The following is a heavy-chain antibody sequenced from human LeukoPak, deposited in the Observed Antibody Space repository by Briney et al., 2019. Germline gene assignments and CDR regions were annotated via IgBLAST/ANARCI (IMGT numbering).Heavy chain of an antibody. CDR2: LWSDGSNK. CDR3: ATATEGYYYGMDV. V-gene: IGHV3-33*03. Sequence: GGSLRLSCAASGFSFSSYGMHWVRQAPGKGLEGVAVLWSDGSNKYYADSVRGRFTISRDNSKNTLYLQMNSLRAEDTAVYYCATATEGYYYGMDVWGQGTTVTVSS. J-gene: IGHJ6*02. CDR1: GFSFSSYG.